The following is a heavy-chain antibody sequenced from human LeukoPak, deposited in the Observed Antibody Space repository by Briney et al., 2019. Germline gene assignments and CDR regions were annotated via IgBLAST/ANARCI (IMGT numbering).Heavy chain of an antibody. V-gene: IGHV3-11*06. CDR2: ISSSSSYT. J-gene: IGHJ4*02. Sequence: SLRLSCAASGFTFSDYYMSWIRQAPGKGLEWVSYISSSSSYTNYADSVKGRFTISRDNAKNSLYLQMNSLRAEDTAVYYCARGAYTAMALRYDYWGQGTLVTVSS. CDR3: ARGAYTAMALRYDY. D-gene: IGHD5-18*01. CDR1: GFTFSDYY.